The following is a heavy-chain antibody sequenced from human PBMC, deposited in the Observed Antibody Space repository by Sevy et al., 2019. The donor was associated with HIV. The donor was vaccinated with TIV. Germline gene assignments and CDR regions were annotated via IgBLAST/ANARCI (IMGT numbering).Heavy chain of an antibody. CDR2: IKEDGSER. D-gene: IGHD3-3*01. CDR3: SRLTLGIFGGFDITPPR. CDR1: GFTFSSYW. Sequence: GGSLRLSCAASGFTFSSYWMSWVRQAPGKGLEWVANIKEDGSERYYVDSVKGRFTISRDNAKSSLYLQMNSLRAEDTAVDYCSRLTLGIFGGFDITPPRWGQGTLVTVSS. V-gene: IGHV3-7*01. J-gene: IGHJ4*02.